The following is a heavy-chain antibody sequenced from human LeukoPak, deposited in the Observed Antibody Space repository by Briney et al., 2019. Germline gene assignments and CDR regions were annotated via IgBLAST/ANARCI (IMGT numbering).Heavy chain of an antibody. CDR1: GDSISSSPHY. J-gene: IGHJ4*02. Sequence: SETLSLTCTVSGDSISSSPHYWAWLRQPPGEALEWIAAIHYTGGTRHNASLKSRITISLDTSSNHFSLNLRSVTAADTAVYSCARLRRSDGYYDSSGDYYPLGYFDLWGQGTLVTVSS. D-gene: IGHD3-22*01. V-gene: IGHV4-39*02. CDR2: IHYTGGT. CDR3: ARLRRSDGYYDSSGDYYPLGYFDL.